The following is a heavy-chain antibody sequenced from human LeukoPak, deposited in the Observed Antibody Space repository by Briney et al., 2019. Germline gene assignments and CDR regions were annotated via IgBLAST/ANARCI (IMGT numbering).Heavy chain of an antibody. CDR2: ISPSGDYT. Sequence: ASVKVSCKASGYTFSSYYMHWVRQAPGQGLEWMGIISPSGDYTRYAQKLQGRVSVTLDTSTSTVYMELNSLESEDTAMYYCARDNSGWSVDYWGQGTLVTVSS. CDR1: GYTFSSYY. CDR3: ARDNSGWSVDY. D-gene: IGHD6-19*01. J-gene: IGHJ4*02. V-gene: IGHV1-46*04.